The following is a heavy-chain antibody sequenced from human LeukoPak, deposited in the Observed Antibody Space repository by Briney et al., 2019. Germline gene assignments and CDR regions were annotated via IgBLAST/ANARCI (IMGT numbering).Heavy chain of an antibody. J-gene: IGHJ2*01. Sequence: SETLSLTCTVSGGSISSYYWSWIRQPAGKGLEWIGRIYTSGSTNYNPSLKSRVTISVDTSKNQFSLTLSSVTAADTAVYYCARLYNDYSNYRYFDLWGRGTLVTVSS. V-gene: IGHV4-4*07. CDR2: IYTSGST. CDR1: GGSISSYY. CDR3: ARLYNDYSNYRYFDL. D-gene: IGHD4-11*01.